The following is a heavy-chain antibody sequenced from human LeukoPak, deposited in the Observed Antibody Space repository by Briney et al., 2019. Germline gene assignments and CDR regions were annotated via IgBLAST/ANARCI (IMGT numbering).Heavy chain of an antibody. J-gene: IGHJ4*02. CDR1: GGSISSGGYS. D-gene: IGHD3-16*01. Sequence: SETLSLTCAVSGGSISSGGYSWSWIRQPPGKGLEWIGYIYQSGSTYYNPSLKSRVTISVDRSKNQFSLKLSSVTAADTAVYYCARQYYVLLDYWGQGTLVTVSS. CDR3: ARQYYVLLDY. V-gene: IGHV4-30-2*01. CDR2: IYQSGST.